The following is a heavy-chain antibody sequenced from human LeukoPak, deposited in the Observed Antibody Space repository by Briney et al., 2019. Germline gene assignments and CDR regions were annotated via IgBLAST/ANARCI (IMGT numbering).Heavy chain of an antibody. D-gene: IGHD4-23*01. CDR1: GYTFTSYY. Sequence: ASVKVSCKASGYTFTSYYMHWVRQAPGQGLEWMGIINPSGGSTSYAQKFQGRVTMTRDTSTSTVYMELSSLRSEDTAVYYCSTVVTHGPWYFDYWGQGTLVTVSS. CDR3: STVVTHGPWYFDY. CDR2: INPSGGST. J-gene: IGHJ4*02. V-gene: IGHV1-46*03.